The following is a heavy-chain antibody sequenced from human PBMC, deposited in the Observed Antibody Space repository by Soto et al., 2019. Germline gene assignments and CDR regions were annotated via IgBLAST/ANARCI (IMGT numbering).Heavy chain of an antibody. Sequence: SETLSLTCSVYGGSFSGYYWSWIRQPPGKALEWIGEINHSGSSNYNPSLKSRVTISVDTSKNQFSLNLSSVTAADTAVYYCARVVCSTVLNRRYGDDWGKGTLVTVS. CDR3: ARVVCSTVLNRRYGDD. D-gene: IGHD2-8*01. J-gene: IGHJ4*02. CDR1: GGSFSGYY. V-gene: IGHV4-34*01. CDR2: INHSGSS.